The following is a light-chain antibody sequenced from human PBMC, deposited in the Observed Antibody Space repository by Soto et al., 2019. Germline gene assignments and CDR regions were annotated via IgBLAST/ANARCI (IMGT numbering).Light chain of an antibody. CDR2: DGS. J-gene: IGKJ2*01. CDR3: QQYSSSWNT. CDR1: QSVSNW. Sequence: IQMTQSPSTLSASVGDRVTITCRASQSVSNWLAWYQQKPGKAPKLLIYDGSSLERGVPARFSGRGSGTEFTLTISSLQPDDLATYYCQQYSSSWNTFGQGTKVEIK. V-gene: IGKV1-5*01.